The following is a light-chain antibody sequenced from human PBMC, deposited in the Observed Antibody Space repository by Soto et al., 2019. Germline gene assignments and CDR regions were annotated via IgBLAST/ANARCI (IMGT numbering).Light chain of an antibody. Sequence: ALTQSPCTLSLSPGESATLSCRASQRLXSNFDWYQQKPGQAPRFLNDXASTSATVIPDSFSGSGCGTDFTLTISRLGAEDAEVYYCQQYGCPLTFGGGTKVEIK. CDR2: XAS. CDR3: QQYGCPLT. J-gene: IGKJ4*01. V-gene: IGKV3-20*01. CDR1: QRLXSN.